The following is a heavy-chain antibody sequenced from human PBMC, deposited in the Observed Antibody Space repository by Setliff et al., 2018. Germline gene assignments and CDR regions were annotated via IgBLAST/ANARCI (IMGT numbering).Heavy chain of an antibody. CDR1: GYTFTGYY. V-gene: IGHV1-2*02. D-gene: IGHD3-22*01. Sequence: ASVKVSCKASGYTFTGYYMHWVRQAPGQGLEWMGWINPNSGFTSYAQKFQDRVTMTRDTSTSTVYMELSSLRSGDTAVYYCAREDPYDSSGYYRGGMDVWGQGTTVT. CDR3: AREDPYDSSGYYRGGMDV. CDR2: INPNSGFT. J-gene: IGHJ6*02.